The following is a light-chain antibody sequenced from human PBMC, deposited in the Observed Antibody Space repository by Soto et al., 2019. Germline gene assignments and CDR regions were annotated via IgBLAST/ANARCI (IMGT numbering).Light chain of an antibody. J-gene: IGKJ1*01. CDR1: QSISSK. Sequence: EIVMTQSPATLSVSPGEIATLYFSASQSISSKLAWYQQKPGQAPRLLIYGASTRATGIPDRFSGSGSGTDFTLTISRLEPEDFAVYYCQQYGSSPWTFGQGTKVDI. V-gene: IGKV3-20*01. CDR3: QQYGSSPWT. CDR2: GAS.